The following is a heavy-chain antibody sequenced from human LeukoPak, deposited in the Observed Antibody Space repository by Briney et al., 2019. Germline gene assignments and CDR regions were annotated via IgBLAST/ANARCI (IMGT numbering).Heavy chain of an antibody. J-gene: IGHJ6*03. D-gene: IGHD4-23*01. CDR3: ARDFLTVVTPKTFYYYYYYMDV. CDR1: GDSVSSNSAA. Sequence: SQTLSLTCAISGDSVSSNSAAWNWIRQSPSRGLEWLGRTYYRSKWYNDYAVSVKSRITINPDTSKNQFSLQLNSVTPEDTAVYYCARDFLTVVTPKTFYYYYYYMDVWGKGTTVTVSS. V-gene: IGHV6-1*01. CDR2: TYYRSKWYN.